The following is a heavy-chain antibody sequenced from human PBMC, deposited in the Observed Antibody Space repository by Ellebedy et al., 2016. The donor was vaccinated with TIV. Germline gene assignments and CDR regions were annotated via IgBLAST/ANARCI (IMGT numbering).Heavy chain of an antibody. CDR1: RYTFTSYY. CDR3: ARGVGWKDRRYSGYDQTVY. J-gene: IGHJ4*02. CDR2: INPSGGST. D-gene: IGHD5-12*01. Sequence: ASVKVSXKASRYTFTSYYMHWVRQAPGQGLEWMGIINPSGGSTSYAQKFQGRVTMTRDTSTSTVYMELSSLRSEDTAVYYCARGVGWKDRRYSGYDQTVYWGQGTLVTVSS. V-gene: IGHV1-46*01.